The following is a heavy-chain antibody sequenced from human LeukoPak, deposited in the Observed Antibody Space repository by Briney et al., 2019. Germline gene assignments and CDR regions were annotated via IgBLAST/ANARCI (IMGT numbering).Heavy chain of an antibody. J-gene: IGHJ4*02. CDR2: IYSGGST. Sequence: PGGSLRLSCAASGVTVSSNYMSWVRQAPGKGLEWGSVIYSGGSTYYADSLKGRFTISRDNSKNTLYLQMNSLRAEDTAVYYCARGDDYYDSSGYYFDYWGQGTLVTVSS. CDR1: GVTVSSNY. D-gene: IGHD3-22*01. V-gene: IGHV3-66*01. CDR3: ARGDDYYDSSGYYFDY.